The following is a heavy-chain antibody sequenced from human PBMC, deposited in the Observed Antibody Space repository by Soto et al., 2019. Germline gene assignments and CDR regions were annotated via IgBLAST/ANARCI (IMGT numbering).Heavy chain of an antibody. CDR3: ARHVNLPLAGTGFDS. D-gene: IGHD6-19*01. CDR1: GVSLSISGEG. V-gene: IGHV4-31*03. CDR2: IYYSGST. J-gene: IGHJ4*02. Sequence: GSGPTLVNPTQTLTLTCTFSGVSLSISGEGVGWIRQPPGKGLEWIGYIYYSGSTYYNPSLKSRVTISVDTSKNQFSLKLSSVTAADTAVYYCARHVNLPLAGTGFDSWGRGTLVTVSS.